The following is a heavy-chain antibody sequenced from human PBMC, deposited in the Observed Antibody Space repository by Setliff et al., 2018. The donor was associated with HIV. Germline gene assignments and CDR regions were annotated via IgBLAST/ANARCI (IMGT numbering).Heavy chain of an antibody. J-gene: IGHJ6*03. CDR1: GFTFSNYW. Sequence: PGESLRLSCAAFGFTFSNYWMTWVRQAPGKGLEWVANIKQDGSDKYYVDSVKGQFTISRDNAKNSLYLQMNSLRAEDTAVYYCARVGGSSGSFGFYYYYYYMDVWGEGTTVTVSS. CDR3: ARVGGSSGSFGFYYYYYYMDV. V-gene: IGHV3-7*03. CDR2: IKQDGSDK. D-gene: IGHD2-15*01.